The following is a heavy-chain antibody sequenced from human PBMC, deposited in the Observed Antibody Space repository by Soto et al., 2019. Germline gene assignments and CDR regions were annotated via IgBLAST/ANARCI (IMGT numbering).Heavy chain of an antibody. J-gene: IGHJ4*02. Sequence: LSLTCAVYGGSFSGYYWSWIRQPPGKGLEWIGEINHSGSTNYNPSLKSRVTISVDTSKNQFSLKLSSVTAADTAVYYCAAYLNNYGDLLDYWGQGTLVTVSS. CDR2: INHSGST. V-gene: IGHV4-34*01. CDR1: GGSFSGYY. D-gene: IGHD4-17*01. CDR3: AAYLNNYGDLLDY.